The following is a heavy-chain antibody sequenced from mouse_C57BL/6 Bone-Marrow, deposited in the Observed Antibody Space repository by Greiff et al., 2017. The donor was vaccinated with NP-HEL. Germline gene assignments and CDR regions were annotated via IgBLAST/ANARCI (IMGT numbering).Heavy chain of an antibody. CDR1: GYSITSGYY. Sequence: DVQLQESGPGLVKPSQSLSLTCSVTGYSITSGYYWNWIRQSPGNKLEWMGYISYDGSNNYNPSLKNRISITRDTSKNQFFLKLNSVTTEDTATYYCARGEEMVIDFDYWGQGTTLTVSS. CDR2: ISYDGSN. CDR3: ARGEEMVIDFDY. J-gene: IGHJ2*01. D-gene: IGHD2-3*01. V-gene: IGHV3-6*01.